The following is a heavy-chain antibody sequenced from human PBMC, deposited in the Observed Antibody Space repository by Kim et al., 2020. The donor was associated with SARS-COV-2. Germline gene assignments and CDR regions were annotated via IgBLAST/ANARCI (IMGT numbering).Heavy chain of an antibody. J-gene: IGHJ6*02. Sequence: SETLSLTCTVSGGSISSGDYYWSWIRQPPGKGLEWIGYIYYTGSTYYNSSLKSRVTISVDTSKNQFSLKLSSVTAADTAVYYCARDKRAYYDTLIGYPNRRYDYYGMDVWGQGTTVTVSS. D-gene: IGHD3-9*01. CDR3: ARDKRAYYDTLIGYPNRRYDYYGMDV. CDR1: GGSISSGDYY. V-gene: IGHV4-30-4*01. CDR2: IYYTGST.